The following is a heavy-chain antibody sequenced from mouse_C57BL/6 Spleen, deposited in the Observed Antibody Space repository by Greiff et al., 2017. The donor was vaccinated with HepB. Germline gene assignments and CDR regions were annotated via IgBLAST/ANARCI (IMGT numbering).Heavy chain of an antibody. CDR1: GYAFSSSW. CDR3: ATDYYGSAAWFAY. CDR2: IYPGDGDT. D-gene: IGHD1-1*01. V-gene: IGHV1-82*01. Sequence: QVQLQQSGPELVNPGASVKISCKASGYAFSSSWMNWVKQRPGKGLEWIGRIYPGDGDTNYNGKFKGKATLTADKSSSTAYMQLSSLTSEDSAVYFCATDYYGSAAWFAYWGQGTLVTVSA. J-gene: IGHJ3*01.